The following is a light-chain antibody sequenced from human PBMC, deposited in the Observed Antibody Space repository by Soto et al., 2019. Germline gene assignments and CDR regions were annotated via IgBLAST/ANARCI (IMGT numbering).Light chain of an antibody. CDR2: GTS. CDR3: QQYGSSPLT. V-gene: IGKV3-20*01. J-gene: IGKJ4*01. Sequence: EIVLTQSPGTLSLSPGERATLSCRASQYVSTTFFAWYQQKPGQAPRLLIYGTSNRATGIPDRFRGSGSGTDFTLTISRPEPEDFAVYYCQQYGSSPLTFGGGTWMEIK. CDR1: QYVSTTF.